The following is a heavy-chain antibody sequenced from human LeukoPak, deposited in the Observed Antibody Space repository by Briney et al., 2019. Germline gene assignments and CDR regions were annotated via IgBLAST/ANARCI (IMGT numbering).Heavy chain of an antibody. CDR2: INHSGST. CDR3: ARAGCSGGSCYSAHYYSYGMDV. CDR1: GGSFSGYY. Sequence: SETLSLTCAVYGGSFSGYYWSWIRQPPGKGLEWIGEINHSGSTNYNPSLKNRVTISVDTSKNQCSLKLSSVTAADTAVYYCARAGCSGGSCYSAHYYSYGMDVWGQGTTVTVSS. D-gene: IGHD2-15*01. V-gene: IGHV4-34*01. J-gene: IGHJ6*02.